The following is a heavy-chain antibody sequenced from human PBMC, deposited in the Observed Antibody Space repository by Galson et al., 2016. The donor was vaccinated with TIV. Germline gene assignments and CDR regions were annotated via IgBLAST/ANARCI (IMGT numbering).Heavy chain of an antibody. D-gene: IGHD2-8*02. CDR2: IGHDGNWK. Sequence: SLRLSCAASGFTFGFYGMHWVRQAPGKGLEWVAIIGHDGNWKGYADSVKGRFTVSRDNSKNMLFLEMSSPRGEDTAVYYCARDFRTGKYCDYWGQGTLVTVSA. CDR1: GFTFGFYG. CDR3: ARDFRTGKYCDY. V-gene: IGHV3-33*01. J-gene: IGHJ4*02.